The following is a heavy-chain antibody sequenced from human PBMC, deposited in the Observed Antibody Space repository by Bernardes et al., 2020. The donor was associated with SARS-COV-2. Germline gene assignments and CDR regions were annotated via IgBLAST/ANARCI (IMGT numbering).Heavy chain of an antibody. D-gene: IGHD3-10*01. J-gene: IGHJ4*02. CDR3: ARAKVGSYYGSVGPPPLDY. CDR2: IFYTGNT. CDR1: GGSIRSDSHY. Sequence: SETLSLTCSVSGGSIRSDSHYWSWIRQPPGKGLEWLVYIFYTGNTYYNPSLKSRLTISVDTSKNQFSLTLNSVTAADTAVYFCARAKVGSYYGSVGPPPLDYWGQGTLVTISS. V-gene: IGHV4-31*03.